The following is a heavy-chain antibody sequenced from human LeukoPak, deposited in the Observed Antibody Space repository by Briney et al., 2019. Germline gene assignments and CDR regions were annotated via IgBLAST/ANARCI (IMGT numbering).Heavy chain of an antibody. D-gene: IGHD2-2*01. J-gene: IGHJ4*02. CDR1: GYTFTGYY. CDR3: ARDGHRGYCSSTSCYDVY. CDR2: INPNSGGT. Sequence: ASVKVSCKASGYTFTGYYMHWVRQAPGQGLEWMGWINPNSGGTNYAQKFQGRVTMTRDTSISTAYMELSRLRSDDTAVYYCARDGHRGYCSSTSCYDVYWDQGTLVTVSS. V-gene: IGHV1-2*02.